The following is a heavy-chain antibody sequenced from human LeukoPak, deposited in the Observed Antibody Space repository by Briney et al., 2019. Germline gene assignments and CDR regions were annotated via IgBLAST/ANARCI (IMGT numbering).Heavy chain of an antibody. CDR3: ARNYYYDSSGYYIPAY. D-gene: IGHD3-22*01. CDR1: GYSISSGYY. J-gene: IGHJ4*02. CDR2: IYHSGST. Sequence: SETLSLTCTVSGYSISSGYYWGWIRQPPGKGLEWIGSIYHSGSTYYNPSLKSRVTISVDTSKNQFSLKLSSVTAADTAVYYCARNYYYDSSGYYIPAYWGQGTLATVSS. V-gene: IGHV4-38-2*02.